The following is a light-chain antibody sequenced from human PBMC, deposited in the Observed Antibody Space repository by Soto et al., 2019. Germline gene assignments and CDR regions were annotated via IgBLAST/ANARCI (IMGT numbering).Light chain of an antibody. Sequence: DIQMTQSPSTLSASVGDRVTITCRASQSISSWLAWYQQKPGKAPKLLIYDASSLESGVPSRFSGSGSGTEFTLTISSLQPDDFATYYCQQYNSYATWTFVQGTKVEIK. J-gene: IGKJ1*01. V-gene: IGKV1-5*01. CDR1: QSISSW. CDR3: QQYNSYATWT. CDR2: DAS.